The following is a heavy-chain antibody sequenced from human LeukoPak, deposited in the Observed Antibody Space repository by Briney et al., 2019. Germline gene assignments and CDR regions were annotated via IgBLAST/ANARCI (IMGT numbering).Heavy chain of an antibody. D-gene: IGHD3-22*01. Sequence: SQTLSLTCAISGDSFSSNSAAWNWIRQSPSRGLEWLGRTYYRSKWYNDYAVSVKSRITINPDTSKNQFSLQLNSVTPEDTAVHYCARGSSQIYYYDSSGYSHAFDYWGQGTLVTVSS. J-gene: IGHJ4*02. V-gene: IGHV6-1*01. CDR1: GDSFSSNSAA. CDR3: ARGSSQIYYYDSSGYSHAFDY. CDR2: TYYRSKWYN.